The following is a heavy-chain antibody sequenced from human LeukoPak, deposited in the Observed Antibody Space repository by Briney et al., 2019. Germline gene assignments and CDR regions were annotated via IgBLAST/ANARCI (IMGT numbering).Heavy chain of an antibody. CDR1: GGSISSSNW. J-gene: IGHJ6*04. Sequence: SGTLSLTCAVSGGSISSSNWWSWVRQPPGKGLEWIGEIYHSESTNYNPSLKSRVTISVDKSKNQFSLKLSSVTAADTAVYYCARDPTMVRGPSMDVWGKGTTVTVSS. D-gene: IGHD3-10*01. CDR2: IYHSEST. V-gene: IGHV4-4*02. CDR3: ARDPTMVRGPSMDV.